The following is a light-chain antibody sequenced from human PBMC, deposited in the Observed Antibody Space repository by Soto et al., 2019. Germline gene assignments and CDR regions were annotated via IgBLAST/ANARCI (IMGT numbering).Light chain of an antibody. V-gene: IGKV1-5*01. Sequence: DIQMTQSPSTLSASVGDRVTITCRASQSIRNWLAWYQQKPVKAPNLLIYDASSLESGVPSRFSGSGSGTEFTLTISSLQPDDFAGYYCQQYNGYSPGTFGQGTKVEIK. CDR1: QSIRNW. CDR2: DAS. CDR3: QQYNGYSPGT. J-gene: IGKJ1*01.